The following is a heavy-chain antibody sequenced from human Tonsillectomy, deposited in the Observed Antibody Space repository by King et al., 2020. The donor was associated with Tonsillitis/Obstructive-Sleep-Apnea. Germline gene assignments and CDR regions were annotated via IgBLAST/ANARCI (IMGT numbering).Heavy chain of an antibody. J-gene: IGHJ6*02. CDR1: GYTFTGYY. D-gene: IGHD2-2*01. V-gene: IGHV1-2*02. CDR2: INPNSGGT. Sequence: QLVQSGAEVKKPGASVKVSCKASGYTFTGYYMHWVRQAPGQGLEWMGWINPNSGGTNYAQKFQGRVTMTRDTSISTAYMELSRLRSDDTAVYYCARGQYQLLSSYYYYYVMDVWGQGTTVTVSS. CDR3: ARGQYQLLSSYYYYYVMDV.